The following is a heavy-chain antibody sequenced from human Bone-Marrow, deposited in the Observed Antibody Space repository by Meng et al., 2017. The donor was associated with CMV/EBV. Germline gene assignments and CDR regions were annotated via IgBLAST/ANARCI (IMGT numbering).Heavy chain of an antibody. J-gene: IGHJ6*01. CDR3: ARAGYCSSTSCYSSYYYYGMDV. Sequence: GSLRLSCTVSGGSISSSSYYWGWIRQPPGKGLEWIGSFYYSGSTYYNPSLKSRVTISVDTSKNQFSLKLSSVTAADTAVYYCARAGYCSSTSCYSSYYYYGMDVWGQGTTVTVSS. CDR1: GGSISSSSYY. CDR2: FYYSGST. D-gene: IGHD2-2*02. V-gene: IGHV4-39*07.